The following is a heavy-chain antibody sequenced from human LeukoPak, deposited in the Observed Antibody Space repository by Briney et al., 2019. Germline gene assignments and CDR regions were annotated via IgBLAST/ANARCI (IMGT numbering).Heavy chain of an antibody. V-gene: IGHV4-61*02. CDR3: ARMVMQQPYDFDY. J-gene: IGHJ4*02. CDR2: IYTSGST. CDR1: GGSISSGSYY. D-gene: IGHD6-13*01. Sequence: SETLSLTCTVSGGSISSGSYYWSWIRQPAGKGLEWIGRIYTSGSTNYNPSLKSRVTISVDTSKNQFSLKLSSVTAADTAVYYCARMVMQQPYDFDYWGQGTLVTVSS.